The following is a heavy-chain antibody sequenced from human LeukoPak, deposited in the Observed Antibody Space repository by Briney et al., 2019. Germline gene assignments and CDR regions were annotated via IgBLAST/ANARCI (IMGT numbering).Heavy chain of an antibody. CDR2: IIPIFGTA. V-gene: IGHV1-69*13. J-gene: IGHJ4*02. D-gene: IGHD2-2*01. CDR1: GGTFSSYA. Sequence: ASVKVSCKASGGTFSSYAISWVRQAPGQGLEWMGGIIPIFGTANYAQKFQGRVTITADESTSTAYMELSSLRSEDTAVYYCASSLPKWKYQLLFDYWGQGTLVTVSS. CDR3: ASSLPKWKYQLLFDY.